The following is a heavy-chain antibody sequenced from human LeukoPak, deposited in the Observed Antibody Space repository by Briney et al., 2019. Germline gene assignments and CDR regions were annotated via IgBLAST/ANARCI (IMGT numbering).Heavy chain of an antibody. CDR2: IYSSGTT. D-gene: IGHD2-2*02. V-gene: IGHV4-4*07. Sequence: PSETLSLTCTISGGSLSPYYWNWIRQPAGKGLEWIGRIYSSGTTNYNPSLRSRVSMSVDTSKNQFSLKLSSVIAADTAVHYCAREGGYCNSGYCYISLDYWGQGALLTVSS. CDR3: AREGGYCNSGYCYISLDY. J-gene: IGHJ4*02. CDR1: GGSLSPYY.